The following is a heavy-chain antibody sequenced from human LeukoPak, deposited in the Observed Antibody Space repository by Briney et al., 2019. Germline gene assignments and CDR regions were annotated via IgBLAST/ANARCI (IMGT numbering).Heavy chain of an antibody. CDR2: IKQDGSEK. V-gene: IGHV3-7*03. CDR3: VRAMDY. Sequence: PGGSLRLSCAASAFTFSSYWMNWVRQAPGKGLEWVANIKQDGSEKYYVDSVKGRFTISRDNAKNSLYLQMNSLRVEDTAVYYCVRAMDYWGQGTLVTVSS. CDR1: AFTFSSYW. J-gene: IGHJ4*02.